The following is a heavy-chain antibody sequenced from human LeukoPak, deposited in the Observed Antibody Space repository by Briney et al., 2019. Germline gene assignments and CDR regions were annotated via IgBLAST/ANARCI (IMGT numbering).Heavy chain of an antibody. Sequence: PSETLSLTCTVSGGSISTYHWNWIRQPAGKGLEWIGRIQNSDTNYNPSLKSRVIISVDTSKKQFSLKLSSVTAADTAVYYCARGGTYGSGSNRHTTLDYWGQGTLVTVSS. CDR1: GGSISTYH. CDR3: ARGGTYGSGSNRHTTLDY. J-gene: IGHJ4*02. CDR2: IQNSDT. V-gene: IGHV4-4*07. D-gene: IGHD3-10*01.